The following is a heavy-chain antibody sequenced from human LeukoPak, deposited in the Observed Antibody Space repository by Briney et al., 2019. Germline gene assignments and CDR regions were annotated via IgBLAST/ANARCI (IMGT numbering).Heavy chain of an antibody. D-gene: IGHD3-3*01. CDR1: GGSISSYY. J-gene: IGHJ4*02. CDR2: INHSGST. CDR3: ARALYHYDFWSGYYTHGHFDY. V-gene: IGHV4-34*01. Sequence: SETLSLTCTVSGGSISSYYWSWIRQPPGKGLEWIGEINHSGSTNYNPSLKSRVTISVDTSKNQFSLKLSSVTAADTAVYYCARALYHYDFWSGYYTHGHFDYWGQGTLVTVSS.